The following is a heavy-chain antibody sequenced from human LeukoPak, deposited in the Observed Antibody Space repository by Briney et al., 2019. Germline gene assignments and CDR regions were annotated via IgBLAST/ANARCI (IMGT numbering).Heavy chain of an antibody. Sequence: ERSLRLSCIASGFTFSHYGFHWVRQAPGKGLEWVAVIWYDGSNQYYTDSVKGRFTISRDNSKNTLYLQMNSLRAEDTAMYYCAKVGDGDYYLDYWGQGTLVTVSS. J-gene: IGHJ4*02. V-gene: IGHV3-33*06. CDR1: GFTFSHYG. D-gene: IGHD4-17*01. CDR2: IWYDGSNQ. CDR3: AKVGDGDYYLDY.